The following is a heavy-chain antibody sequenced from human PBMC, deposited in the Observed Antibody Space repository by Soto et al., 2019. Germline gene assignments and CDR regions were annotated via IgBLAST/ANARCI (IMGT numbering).Heavy chain of an antibody. J-gene: IGHJ6*02. CDR1: GFTFSSYG. V-gene: IGHV3-30*18. Sequence: PGGSLRLSCAASGFTFSSYGMHWVRQAPGKGLEWVAVISYDGSNKYYADSVKGRFTISRDNSKNTLYLQMNSLRAEDTAVYYCSKPSGDSFNRYYYGMDVWGQGTTVTVSS. D-gene: IGHD3-10*01. CDR3: SKPSGDSFNRYYYGMDV. CDR2: ISYDGSNK.